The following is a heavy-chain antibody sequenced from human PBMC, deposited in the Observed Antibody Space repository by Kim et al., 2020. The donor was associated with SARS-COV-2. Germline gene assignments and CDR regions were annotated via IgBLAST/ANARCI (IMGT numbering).Heavy chain of an antibody. CDR1: GFTFSSYG. V-gene: IGHV3-30*18. CDR2: ISYDGSNK. D-gene: IGHD3-10*01. CDR3: AKTGAGYYGSGSFDY. J-gene: IGHJ4*02. Sequence: GGSLRLSCAASGFTFSSYGMHWVRQAPGKGLEWVAVISYDGSNKYYADSVKGRFTISRDNSKNTLYLQMNSLRAEDTAVYYCAKTGAGYYGSGSFDYWGQ.